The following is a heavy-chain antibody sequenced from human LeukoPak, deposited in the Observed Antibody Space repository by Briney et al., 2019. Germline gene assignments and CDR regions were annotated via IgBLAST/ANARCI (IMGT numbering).Heavy chain of an antibody. Sequence: PGGSLRLSCAASGFTVSSNYMSWARQAPGKGLEWVSIIYSGGRTYYADSVNGRFTISRDNSKNTLYLQMNSLRAEDTAVYYCARDLWGVGFDIWGQGTMVTVSS. CDR2: IYSGGRT. V-gene: IGHV3-66*01. CDR1: GFTVSSNY. D-gene: IGHD1-26*01. CDR3: ARDLWGVGFDI. J-gene: IGHJ3*02.